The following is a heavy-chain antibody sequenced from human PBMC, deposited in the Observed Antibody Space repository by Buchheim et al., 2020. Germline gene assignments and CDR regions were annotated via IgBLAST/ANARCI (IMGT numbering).Heavy chain of an antibody. Sequence: VQLVESGGGVVQPGRSLRLSCAASGFTFSSYSMNWVRQAPGRGLEWVSSISSSSSYIYYADSVKGRFTISRDNAKNSLYLQMNSLRAEDTAVYYCARDKDIVVAGVLSYYFDYWGQGTL. D-gene: IGHD2-2*01. CDR2: ISSSSSYI. J-gene: IGHJ4*02. CDR1: GFTFSSYS. V-gene: IGHV3-21*01. CDR3: ARDKDIVVAGVLSYYFDY.